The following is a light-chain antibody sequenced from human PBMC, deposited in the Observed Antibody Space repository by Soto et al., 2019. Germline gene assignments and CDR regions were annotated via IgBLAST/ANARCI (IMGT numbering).Light chain of an antibody. CDR3: HHYYGYSEA. J-gene: IGKJ1*01. V-gene: IGKV1-5*03. Sequence: DIQMTQSPSTLSGSVGDRVTITCLASQTISSCLAWYQQKTGKAPKLLIYKTSTIKSGVPSRFSGSRSGTEVTLTISSLQHDDFATYYCHHYYGYSEAFGQGTKVDIK. CDR1: QTISSC. CDR2: KTS.